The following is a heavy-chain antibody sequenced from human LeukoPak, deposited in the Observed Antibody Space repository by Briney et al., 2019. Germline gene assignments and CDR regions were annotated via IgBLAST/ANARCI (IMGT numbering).Heavy chain of an antibody. Sequence: GGSLRLSCAAYGLTFSTYWMTWVRQAPGKGLEWVANIKPDGSETYYVDPVKGRFTISRDNAKNLLYLQMNSLRGEDTAVYYCGGFGYEAAVDLWGQGTLVTVSS. CDR2: IKPDGSET. D-gene: IGHD6-13*01. CDR1: GLTFSTYW. V-gene: IGHV3-7*01. CDR3: GGFGYEAAVDL. J-gene: IGHJ4*02.